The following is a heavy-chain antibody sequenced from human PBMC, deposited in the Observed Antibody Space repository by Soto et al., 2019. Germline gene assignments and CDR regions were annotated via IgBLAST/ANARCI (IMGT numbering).Heavy chain of an antibody. D-gene: IGHD6-19*01. J-gene: IGHJ4*02. CDR2: ISSNGGST. CDR3: VKFSLESVAGPPFDY. CDR1: GFTFSSYA. Sequence: GGSLRLSCSASGFTFSSYAMHWVRQAPGKGLEYVSAISSNGGSTYYADSVKGRFTISRDNSKNTLYLQMSSLRAEDTAVYYCVKFSLESVAGPPFDYWGQGTLVTVSS. V-gene: IGHV3-64D*08.